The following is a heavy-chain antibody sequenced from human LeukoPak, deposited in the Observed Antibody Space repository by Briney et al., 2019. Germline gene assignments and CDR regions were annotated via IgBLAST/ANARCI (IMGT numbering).Heavy chain of an antibody. CDR2: ISGSGYST. CDR3: AQDSISGRYYFDS. V-gene: IGHV3-23*01. Sequence: GGSLRLSCAASGFTFSSYAMSWVRQAPGKGLEWVSAISGSGYSTYYVDSVKGRFTISRDNSKNTLFLQMNSLRAEDTAVYYCAQDSISGRYYFDSWGQGTLVTVSS. D-gene: IGHD2-15*01. J-gene: IGHJ4*02. CDR1: GFTFSSYA.